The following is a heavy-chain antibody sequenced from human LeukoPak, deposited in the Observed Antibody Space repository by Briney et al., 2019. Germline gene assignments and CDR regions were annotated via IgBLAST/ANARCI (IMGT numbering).Heavy chain of an antibody. V-gene: IGHV4-59*01. J-gene: IGHJ5*02. CDR1: GGSISNSY. Sequence: SETLSLTCTVSGGSISNSYWSWIRQSPEKGLEWIGYVYSTGSTTYNPSLKSRVTISVDTSRNQFSLKVISVIAADTAVYFCAREGSHGSGWYDWFDPWGQGTRVTVSS. CDR3: AREGSHGSGWYDWFDP. CDR2: VYSTGST. D-gene: IGHD6-19*01.